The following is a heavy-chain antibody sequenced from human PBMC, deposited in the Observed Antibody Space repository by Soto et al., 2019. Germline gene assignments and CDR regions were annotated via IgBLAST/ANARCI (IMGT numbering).Heavy chain of an antibody. D-gene: IGHD2-15*01. V-gene: IGHV1-69*02. CDR1: GGTFRSYT. Sequence: SVKVSCKASGGTFRSYTISWVRQAPGQRLEWMGRIIPILGIANYAQKFQGRVTITADKSTSTAYMELSSLRSEDTAVYYCARVYCSGGRCYSDGSDVWGQGTMVTVSS. CDR2: IIPILGIA. CDR3: ARVYCSGGRCYSDGSDV. J-gene: IGHJ3*01.